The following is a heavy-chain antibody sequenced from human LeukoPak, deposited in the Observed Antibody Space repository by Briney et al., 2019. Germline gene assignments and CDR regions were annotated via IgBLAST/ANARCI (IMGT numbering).Heavy chain of an antibody. V-gene: IGHV4-34*01. CDR1: GGSFSGYY. Sequence: SETLSLTCAVYGGSFSGYYWSWIRQPPGKGLEWIGEINHSGSTNYNPSLKSRVTISVDTSKNQFSLKLSSVTAADTAVYYCARAEMYSSGWYDWYFDLWGRGTLVTASS. D-gene: IGHD6-19*01. CDR2: INHSGST. CDR3: ARAEMYSSGWYDWYFDL. J-gene: IGHJ2*01.